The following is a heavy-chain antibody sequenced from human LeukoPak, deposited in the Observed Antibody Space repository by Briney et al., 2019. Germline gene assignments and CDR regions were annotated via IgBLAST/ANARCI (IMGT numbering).Heavy chain of an antibody. V-gene: IGHV4-59*01. Sequence: PSETLSLTCTVSGGSISSYYWSWIRQPPGKGLEWIGYIYYSGSTNYNPSLKSRVTISVDTSKNQFSLKLSSVTAADTAVYYCARDNGCSSTSCPYYYYYMDVWGKGTTVTVSS. CDR3: ARDNGCSSTSCPYYYYYMDV. D-gene: IGHD2-2*01. J-gene: IGHJ6*03. CDR2: IYYSGST. CDR1: GGSISSYY.